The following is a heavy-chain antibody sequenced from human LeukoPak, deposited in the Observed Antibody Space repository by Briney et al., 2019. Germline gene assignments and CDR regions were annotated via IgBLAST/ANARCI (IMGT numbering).Heavy chain of an antibody. V-gene: IGHV1-2*02. CDR1: GGTFSSYA. D-gene: IGHD5-12*01. CDR2: INPNSGGT. Sequence: ASVKVSCKASGGTFSSYAISWVRQAPGQGLEWMGWINPNSGGTNYAQKFQGRVTMTRDTSISTAYMELSRLRSDDTAAYYCARYSGYDWVYARYWGQGTLVTVSS. CDR3: ARYSGYDWVYARY. J-gene: IGHJ4*02.